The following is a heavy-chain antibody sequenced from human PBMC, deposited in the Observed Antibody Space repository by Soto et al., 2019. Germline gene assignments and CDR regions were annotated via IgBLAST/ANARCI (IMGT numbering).Heavy chain of an antibody. CDR3: ASLGGYSTPFDY. V-gene: IGHV3-21*01. D-gene: IGHD6-13*01. CDR1: GFTFSSYS. CDR2: ISSSSSYI. Sequence: PGGSLRLSCAASGFTFSSYSMNWVRQAPGKGLEWVSSISSSSSYIYYADSVKGRFTISRDNAKNSLYLQMNSLRAEDTAVYYCASLGGYSTPFDYWGQGTLVTVSS. J-gene: IGHJ4*02.